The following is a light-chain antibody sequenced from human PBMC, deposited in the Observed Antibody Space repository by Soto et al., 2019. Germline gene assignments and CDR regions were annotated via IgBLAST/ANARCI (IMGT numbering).Light chain of an antibody. CDR3: TSYTSSSIRV. Sequence: QSALTQPASVSGSPGQSITISCTGTSSDIGGYNYVSWNQQHPGKAPKLMIYDVSSRPSGVSDRFSGSKSGSTASLTISGLQAEDEADYYCTSYTSSSIRVFGTGTKLTVL. V-gene: IGLV2-14*01. CDR1: SSDIGGYNY. CDR2: DVS. J-gene: IGLJ1*01.